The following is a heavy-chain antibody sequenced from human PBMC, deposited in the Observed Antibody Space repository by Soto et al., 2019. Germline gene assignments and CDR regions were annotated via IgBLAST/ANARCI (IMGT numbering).Heavy chain of an antibody. D-gene: IGHD2-2*01. CDR3: ARAGSHTRDIVVVPAAMIDY. CDR1: GGSFIGYY. Sequence: SETLSLTCAVYGGSFIGYYWGWIRQPPGKGLEWIGEINHSGSTNYNPSLKSRVTISVDTSKNQFSLKLSSVTAADTAVYYCARAGSHTRDIVVVPAAMIDYWGQGTLVTVSS. J-gene: IGHJ4*02. V-gene: IGHV4-34*01. CDR2: INHSGST.